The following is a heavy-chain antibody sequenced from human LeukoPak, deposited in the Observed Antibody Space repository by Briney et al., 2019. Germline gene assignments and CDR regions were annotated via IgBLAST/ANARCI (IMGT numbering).Heavy chain of an antibody. Sequence: GASVKVSCKASGYTFTSYGISWVRQAPGQGLEWMGRIIPILGIANYAQKFQGRVTITADKSTSTAYMELSSLRSEDTAVYYCARRSTAPSDAFDIWGQGTMVTVSS. CDR1: GYTFTSYG. CDR3: ARRSTAPSDAFDI. V-gene: IGHV1-69*04. CDR2: IIPILGIA. J-gene: IGHJ3*02. D-gene: IGHD2-21*02.